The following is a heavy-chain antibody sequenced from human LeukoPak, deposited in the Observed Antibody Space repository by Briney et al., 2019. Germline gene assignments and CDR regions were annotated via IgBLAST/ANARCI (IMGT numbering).Heavy chain of an antibody. J-gene: IGHJ5*02. CDR3: ARGQVTMVRGVIRSVWFDP. CDR2: MSPNSGNT. CDR1: GYTFTTYD. Sequence: ASVKVSCKASGYTFTTYDINWVRQATGQGLEWMGWMSPNSGNTGYAQKFQGRVTITRNTSISTAYMELSSLRSEDTAVYYCARGQVTMVRGVIRSVWFDPWGQGTLVTVSS. V-gene: IGHV1-8*03. D-gene: IGHD3-10*01.